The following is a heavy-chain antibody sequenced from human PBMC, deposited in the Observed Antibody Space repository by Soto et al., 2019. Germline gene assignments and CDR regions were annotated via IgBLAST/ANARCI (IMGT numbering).Heavy chain of an antibody. Sequence: QLQLQESGPGLVKPSETLSLTCTVSGGSISSSSYYWGWIRQPPGKGLEWIGSIYYSGNTYYNPSLKGRVTISVDTSKNQFSLKLISVTAADTAVYYCARNVVVPAPAAFDIWGQGTMVTVSS. CDR2: IYYSGNT. V-gene: IGHV4-39*01. J-gene: IGHJ3*02. CDR3: ARNVVVPAPAAFDI. CDR1: GGSISSSSYY. D-gene: IGHD2-2*01.